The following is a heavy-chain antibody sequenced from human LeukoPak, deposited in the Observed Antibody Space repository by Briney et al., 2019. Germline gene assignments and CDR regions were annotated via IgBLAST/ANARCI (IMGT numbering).Heavy chain of an antibody. CDR1: DASVSSGHYH. D-gene: IGHD5-24*01. CDR3: AREPTNGDGYNRPLDY. CDR2: IYYSGST. J-gene: IGHJ4*02. V-gene: IGHV4-61*01. Sequence: PSETLSLTCTVSDASVSSGHYHRSWIRQPPGKGLEWIGCIYYSGSTIYNPSLKSRVTISIDTSENQLSLRLNSVTAADTAVYYCAREPTNGDGYNRPLDYWGQGTLVTVSS.